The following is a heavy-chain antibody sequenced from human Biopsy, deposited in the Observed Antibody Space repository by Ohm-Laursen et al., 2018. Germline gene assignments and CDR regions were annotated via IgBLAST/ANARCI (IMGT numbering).Heavy chain of an antibody. CDR3: ARGSNWNDWSFDY. V-gene: IGHV4-34*01. D-gene: IGHD1-20*01. CDR1: GKTFSDYQ. Sequence: SQTLSLTCAVFGKTFSDYQWSWIRQPPGKGLEWIGEMNHGGSTNYNSSLKSRVTISVDTSKNQFSLKLNSVTAADTAVYYCARGSNWNDWSFDYWGQGTVVTVPS. CDR2: MNHGGST. J-gene: IGHJ4*02.